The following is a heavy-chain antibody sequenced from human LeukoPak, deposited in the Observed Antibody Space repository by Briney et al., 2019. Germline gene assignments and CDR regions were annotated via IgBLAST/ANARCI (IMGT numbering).Heavy chain of an antibody. CDR1: GFTLSTFW. D-gene: IGHD6-13*01. CDR3: ARVSWLYYFDY. J-gene: IGHJ4*02. CDR2: IKQDGSEK. Sequence: GGSQRLSCAASGFTLSTFWMSWVRQAPGKGLEWVANIKQDGSEKYYVDSVKGRFTISRDNAKNSLYLQMNSLRAEDTAVYYCARVSWLYYFDYWGQGTLVTVSS. V-gene: IGHV3-7*01.